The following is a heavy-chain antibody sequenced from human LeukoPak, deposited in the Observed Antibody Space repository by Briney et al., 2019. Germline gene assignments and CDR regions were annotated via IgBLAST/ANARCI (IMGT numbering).Heavy chain of an antibody. Sequence: GRSLRLSCAASGFTFSSYAMHWVRQAPGKGLEWVAVISYDGSNKYYADSVKGRFTISRDNSKNTLYLQMNSLRAKDTAVYYCARGPHWATFDYWGQGTLVTVSS. J-gene: IGHJ4*02. V-gene: IGHV3-30-3*01. D-gene: IGHD3-16*01. CDR3: ARGPHWATFDY. CDR1: GFTFSSYA. CDR2: ISYDGSNK.